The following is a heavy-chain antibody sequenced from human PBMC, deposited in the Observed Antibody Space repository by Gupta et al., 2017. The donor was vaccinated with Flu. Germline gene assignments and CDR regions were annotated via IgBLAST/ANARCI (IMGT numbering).Heavy chain of an antibody. CDR1: KFDFSLFY. D-gene: IGHD2-8*01. J-gene: IGHJ4*02. CDR3: ARARGPCTNGICYSFDS. CDR2: ISPESTYI. V-gene: IGHV3-21*01. Sequence: EVQLVESGGGLVQSGGSLRLSCTASKFDFSLFYMNWVRQAPGGGLEWVSSISPESTYIYYADSLKGRFTISRDNAKNSLYLQMHSLRAEDTALYYCARARGPCTNGICYSFDSWGQGTPVTVSS.